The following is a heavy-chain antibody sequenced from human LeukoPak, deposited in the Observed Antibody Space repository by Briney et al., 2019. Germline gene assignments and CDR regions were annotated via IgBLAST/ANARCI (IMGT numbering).Heavy chain of an antibody. J-gene: IGHJ4*02. CDR2: ISYDGSNK. Sequence: GGSLRLSCAASGFTFSSYAMHWVRQAPGKGLEWVAVISYDGSNKYYADSVKGRFTISRDNPKNTLYLQMNSLRAEDTAVYYCARDRAYRITMVRGVLDYWGQGTLVTVSS. V-gene: IGHV3-30*04. D-gene: IGHD3-10*01. CDR3: ARDRAYRITMVRGVLDY. CDR1: GFTFSSYA.